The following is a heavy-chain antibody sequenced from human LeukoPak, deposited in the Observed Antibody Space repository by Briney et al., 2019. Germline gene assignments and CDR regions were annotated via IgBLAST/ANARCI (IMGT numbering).Heavy chain of an antibody. CDR2: INHSGST. CDR3: ARGLYALGYCSSTSCYRGGFDWFDP. CDR1: GGSFSGYY. V-gene: IGHV4-34*01. Sequence: SETLSLTCAVYGGSFSGYYWSWIRQPPGKGLEWIGEINHSGSTNYNPSLKSRVTISVDTSKNQFSLKLSSVTAADTAVYYCARGLYALGYCSSTSCYRGGFDWFDPWGQGTLVTVSS. D-gene: IGHD2-2*02. J-gene: IGHJ5*02.